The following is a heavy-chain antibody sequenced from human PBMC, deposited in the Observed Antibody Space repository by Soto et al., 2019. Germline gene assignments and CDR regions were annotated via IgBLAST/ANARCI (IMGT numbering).Heavy chain of an antibody. J-gene: IGHJ6*02. CDR2: IYYSGST. D-gene: IGHD4-4*01. CDR3: ARHGTVTSPCYYYGIGV. V-gene: IGHV4-39*01. Sequence: SETLSLTCTVSGGSISSSSYYWGWIRQPPGKGLEWIGSIYYSGSTYYNPSLKSRVTISVDTTKNQFSLKLSSVTAADTAVYYCARHGTVTSPCYYYGIGVCGQRIMVTISS. CDR1: GGSISSSSYY.